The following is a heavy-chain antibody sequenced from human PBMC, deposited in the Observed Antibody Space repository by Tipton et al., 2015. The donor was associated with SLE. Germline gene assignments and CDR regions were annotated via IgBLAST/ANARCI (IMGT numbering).Heavy chain of an antibody. CDR2: ISAYNGNT. CDR1: GYTFTSYG. J-gene: IGHJ1*01. V-gene: IGHV1-18*01. Sequence: QSEPEVKKPGASVKVSCKASGYTFTSYGISWVRQAPGQGLEWMGWISAYNGNTNYAQKLQGRVTMTTDTSTSTAYMELRSLRSDDTAVYYCARDRVEMATNEYFQHWGQGTLVTVSS. D-gene: IGHD5-24*01. CDR3: ARDRVEMATNEYFQH.